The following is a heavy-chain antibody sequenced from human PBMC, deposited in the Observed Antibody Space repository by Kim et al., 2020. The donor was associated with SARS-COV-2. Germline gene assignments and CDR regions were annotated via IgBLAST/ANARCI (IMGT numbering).Heavy chain of an antibody. CDR2: FDPEDGET. D-gene: IGHD4-17*01. CDR3: ATTAPYGDPNWFDP. V-gene: IGHV1-24*01. CDR1: GYTLTELS. Sequence: ASVKVSCKVSGYTLTELSMHWVRQAPGKGLEWMGGFDPEDGETIYAQKFQGRVTMTEDTSTDTAYMELSSLRSEDTAVYYCATTAPYGDPNWFDPWGQGTLVTVSS. J-gene: IGHJ5*02.